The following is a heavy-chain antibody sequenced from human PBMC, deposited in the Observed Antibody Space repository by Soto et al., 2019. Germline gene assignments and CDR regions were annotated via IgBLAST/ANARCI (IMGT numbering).Heavy chain of an antibody. Sequence: PGESLKISCRTSGYRFTSYWITWVRQMPGKGVEWMGIIFPSDSDTRYSPSFQGQVTISADRSTSTVFPQWASLKAADTAVYFCARKDKSGYFNGFDPWGQGTLVTVSS. J-gene: IGHJ5*02. CDR1: GYRFTSYW. V-gene: IGHV5-51*01. D-gene: IGHD3-22*01. CDR2: IFPSDSDT. CDR3: ARKDKSGYFNGFDP.